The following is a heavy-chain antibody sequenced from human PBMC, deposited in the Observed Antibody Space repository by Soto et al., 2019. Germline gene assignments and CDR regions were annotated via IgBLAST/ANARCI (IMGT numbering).Heavy chain of an antibody. CDR2: IIPIFGTA. V-gene: IGHV1-69*01. J-gene: IGHJ5*02. CDR1: GGTFSSYA. CDR3: ASLEGITIIGSPRT. Sequence: QVQLVQSGAEVKKPGSSVKVSCKASGGTFSSYAISWVRQAPGQGLEWMGGIIPIFGTANYAQKFQGRVTITADESKSKAYMGLSSLRSEDTAVYYWASLEGITIIGSPRTWGQGTLVTVSS. D-gene: IGHD3-9*01.